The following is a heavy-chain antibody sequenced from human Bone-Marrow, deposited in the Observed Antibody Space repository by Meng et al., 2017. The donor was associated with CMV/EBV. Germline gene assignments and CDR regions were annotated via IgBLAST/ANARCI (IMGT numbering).Heavy chain of an antibody. CDR2: IHNSGDT. J-gene: IGHJ6*02. D-gene: IGHD3-10*01. V-gene: IGHV4-61*08. CDR3: ARDLPYMVRGGHYYGMDV. Sequence: SEPLSLTCTVSGGSVSSGDYYWSWIRQPPGKGLEWIGYIHNSGDTNYNPSLKSRVTISVDTSKNQFSLKLSSVTAADTAVYYCARDLPYMVRGGHYYGMDVWGQGTTVTVSS. CDR1: GGSVSSGDYY.